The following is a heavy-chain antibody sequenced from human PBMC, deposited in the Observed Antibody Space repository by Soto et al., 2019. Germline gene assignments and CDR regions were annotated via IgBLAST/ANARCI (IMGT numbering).Heavy chain of an antibody. CDR1: GGSISSSNW. J-gene: IGHJ4*02. CDR3: ARYIGPAARPDY. V-gene: IGHV4-4*02. Sequence: PSETLYLTCAVSGGSISSSNWWSWVRQPPGKGLEWIGEIYHSGSTNYNPSLKSRVTISVDKSKNQFSLKLSSVTAADTAVYYCARYIGPAARPDYWGQGTLVTVSS. D-gene: IGHD2-2*01. CDR2: IYHSGST.